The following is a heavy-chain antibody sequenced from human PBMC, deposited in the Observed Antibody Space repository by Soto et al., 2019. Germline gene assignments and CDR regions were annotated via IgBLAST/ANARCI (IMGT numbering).Heavy chain of an antibody. Sequence: LSLTCAASGFTFSSYAMSWVRQAPGKGLEWVSAISGSGGSTYYADSVKGRFTISRDNSKNTLYLQMNSLRAEDTAVYYCAKDRSSFHSSGRNWFDPWGQGTLVTVSS. CDR2: ISGSGGST. V-gene: IGHV3-23*01. CDR3: AKDRSSFHSSGRNWFDP. CDR1: GFTFSSYA. D-gene: IGHD6-19*01. J-gene: IGHJ5*02.